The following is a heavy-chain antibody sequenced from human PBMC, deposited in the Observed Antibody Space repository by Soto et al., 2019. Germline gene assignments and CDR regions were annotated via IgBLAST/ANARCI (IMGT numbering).Heavy chain of an antibody. CDR2: INPNSGGT. Sequence: ASVKVSCKASGYTFTGYYMHWVRQAPGQGLEWMGWINPNSGGTNYAQKFQGRVTMTRDTSISTAYMELSRLRSDDTAVYYCARVDTIFGVIIPIYYYGLDVWGQGTTVTV. CDR3: ARVDTIFGVIIPIYYYGLDV. CDR1: GYTFTGYY. V-gene: IGHV1-2*02. D-gene: IGHD3-3*01. J-gene: IGHJ6*02.